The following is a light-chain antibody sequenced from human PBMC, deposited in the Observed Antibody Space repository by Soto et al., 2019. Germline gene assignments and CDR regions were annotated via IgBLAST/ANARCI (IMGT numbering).Light chain of an antibody. CDR2: DAS. CDR1: HEGSRN. Sequence: DIQMTQSPSSLSASGGDRVTIACQSSHEGSRNLNWFQQKPGEAPTLLIYDASNLGRGDPSRFSGSGSGTDFTLTITSLQPEDVATYYCQQYNSMLSFGGGTEVEMK. V-gene: IGKV1-33*01. J-gene: IGKJ4*01. CDR3: QQYNSMLS.